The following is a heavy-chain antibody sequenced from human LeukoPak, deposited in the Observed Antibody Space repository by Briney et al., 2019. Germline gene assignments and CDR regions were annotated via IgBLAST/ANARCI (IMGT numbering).Heavy chain of an antibody. D-gene: IGHD2-2*01. CDR1: GYTFTSYY. Sequence: VASVTVSCKASGYTFTSYYMHWVRQAPGQGLEWMGIINPSGGSTSYAQKFQGRVTMTRDTSTSTVYMELSSLRSEDTAVYYCARTLGYCSSTSCYPSYNWFDPWGQGTLVTVSS. CDR2: INPSGGST. V-gene: IGHV1-46*01. J-gene: IGHJ5*02. CDR3: ARTLGYCSSTSCYPSYNWFDP.